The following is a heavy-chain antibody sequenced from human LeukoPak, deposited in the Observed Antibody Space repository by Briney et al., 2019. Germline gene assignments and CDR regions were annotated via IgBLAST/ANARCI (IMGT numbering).Heavy chain of an antibody. CDR1: VFTFSSYS. V-gene: IGHV3-48*01. D-gene: IGHD3-3*01. CDR2: ISSSGTTI. Sequence: GGSLRLSCVVSVFTFSSYSMNWVRQAPGKGLEWVSYISSSGTTIYYADSVKGRFTISRDDAKNSLFLQMNSLRAEDTAVFYCTRDTILDNWGQGTLVTVSS. J-gene: IGHJ4*02. CDR3: TRDTILDN.